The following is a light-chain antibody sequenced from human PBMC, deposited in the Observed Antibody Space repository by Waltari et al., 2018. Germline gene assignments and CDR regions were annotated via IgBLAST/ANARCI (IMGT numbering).Light chain of an antibody. CDR3: TSYADIIPVV. Sequence: QSALTQPASVSGSPGQSITISCTGSSSDVDYVSWYQQFPGKAPKVLIYDVNRRPSGVSNRLSGSKSGSTASLTISGLQPQVEADYYCTSYADIIPVVFGGGTKLTVL. CDR2: DVN. V-gene: IGLV2-14*03. CDR1: SSDVDY. J-gene: IGLJ2*01.